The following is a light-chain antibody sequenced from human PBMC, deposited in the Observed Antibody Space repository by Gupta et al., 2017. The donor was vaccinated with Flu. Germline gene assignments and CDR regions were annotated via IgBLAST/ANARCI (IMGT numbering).Light chain of an antibody. Sequence: PSSLSASVGDRVTITCRASQDISNYLAWFQQKPGQVPKLLIYAASTLQSGVPSRFSGSGSGTDFALTISILQSEDVATYYCQNYNIAPRTFGQGTKVEIK. V-gene: IGKV1-27*01. CDR1: QDISNY. CDR3: QNYNIAPRT. J-gene: IGKJ1*01. CDR2: AAS.